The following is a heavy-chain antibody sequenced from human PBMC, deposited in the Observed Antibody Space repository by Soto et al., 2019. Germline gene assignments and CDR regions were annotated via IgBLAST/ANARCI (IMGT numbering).Heavy chain of an antibody. Sequence: RGESLKLSCKGSGYSFTSYWIGWVRPIPGKGLEWMGIIYPGESDTRYSPSFQGQVTISADKSISTAYLQWSSLKASDTAMYYCARHQYYYDSSGFRCAFDIWGQGTLVPVS. CDR3: ARHQYYYDSSGFRCAFDI. V-gene: IGHV5-51*01. D-gene: IGHD3-22*01. J-gene: IGHJ3*02. CDR1: GYSFTSYW. CDR2: IYPGESDT.